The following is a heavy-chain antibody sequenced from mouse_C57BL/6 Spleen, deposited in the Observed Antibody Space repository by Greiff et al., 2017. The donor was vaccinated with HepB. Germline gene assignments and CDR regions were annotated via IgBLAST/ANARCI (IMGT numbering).Heavy chain of an antibody. CDR3: TRRGDYYGSSSRVFFDY. CDR2: ISSGGDYI. V-gene: IGHV5-9-1*02. Sequence: DVQLVESGEGLVKPGGSLKLSCAASGFTFSSYAMSWVRQTPEKRLEWVAYISSGGDYIYYADTVKGRFTISRDNARNTLYLQMSSLKSEDTAMYYCTRRGDYYGSSSRVFFDYWGQGTTLTVSS. D-gene: IGHD1-1*01. J-gene: IGHJ2*01. CDR1: GFTFSSYA.